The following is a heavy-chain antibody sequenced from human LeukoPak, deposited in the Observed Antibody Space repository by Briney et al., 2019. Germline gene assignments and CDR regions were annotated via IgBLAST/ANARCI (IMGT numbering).Heavy chain of an antibody. V-gene: IGHV4-31*03. J-gene: IGHJ4*02. CDR1: GGSNSSGGYY. CDR2: TYYTGST. D-gene: IGHD2/OR15-2a*01. CDR3: ARSSLRLIFFDY. Sequence: PSETLSLTCTVSGGSNSSGGYYWTWIRQHPGKGLEWIGYTYYTGSTYYNPSLKSRLTISVDMSKNQFSLKLSSVTAADTAVYYCARSSLRLIFFDYWGQGTLVTVSS.